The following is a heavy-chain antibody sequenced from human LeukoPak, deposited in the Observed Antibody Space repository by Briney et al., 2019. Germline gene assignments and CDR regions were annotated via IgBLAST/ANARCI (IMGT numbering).Heavy chain of an antibody. V-gene: IGHV3-33*01. CDR3: VRDPYSRGLVVDY. CDR1: GFTFSSYG. Sequence: PGRSLRLSCAASGFTFSSYGMHWVRQAPGKGLEWVAVIWYDGSNKYYADSVKGRFTISRDNSKNTLYLQMNSLRAEDTAVYYCVRDPYSRGLVVDYWGQGTRVTVS. J-gene: IGHJ4*02. D-gene: IGHD6-19*01. CDR2: IWYDGSNK.